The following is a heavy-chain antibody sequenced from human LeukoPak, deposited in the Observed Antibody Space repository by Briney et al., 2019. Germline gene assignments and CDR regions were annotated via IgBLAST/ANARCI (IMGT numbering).Heavy chain of an antibody. CDR3: ARLSLPYYYYYGMDV. J-gene: IGHJ6*02. Sequence: GESLKISCKGSGYSFTSYWIGWVRQMPGKGLEWMGIIYPGDSGTRYSPSFQGQVTISADMSISTAYLQWSSLKASDTAMYYCARLSLPYYYYYGMDVWGQGTTVTVSS. D-gene: IGHD1-26*01. V-gene: IGHV5-51*01. CDR1: GYSFTSYW. CDR2: IYPGDSGT.